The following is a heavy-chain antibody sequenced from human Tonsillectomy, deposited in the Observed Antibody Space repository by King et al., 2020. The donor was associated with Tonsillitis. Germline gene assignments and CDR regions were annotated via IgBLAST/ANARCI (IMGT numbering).Heavy chain of an antibody. D-gene: IGHD2-15*01. V-gene: IGHV3-11*05. J-gene: IGHJ4*02. Sequence: VQLVESGGNLVKPGGSLRLSCAASGFTFSDYYMSWIRQSPGKGLEWVSDISGSRSYTNYADSVKGRFTISRDNAKNSLYLQMKSLRVEDTAVYYLARDSHCRGGRCSTRGFDYWGQGTQVTVSS. CDR1: GFTFSDYY. CDR3: ARDSHCRGGRCSTRGFDY. CDR2: ISGSRSYT.